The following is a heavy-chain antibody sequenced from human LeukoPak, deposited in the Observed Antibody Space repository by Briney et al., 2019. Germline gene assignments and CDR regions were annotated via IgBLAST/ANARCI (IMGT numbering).Heavy chain of an antibody. V-gene: IGHV3-74*01. D-gene: IGHD3-22*01. J-gene: IGHJ4*02. CDR3: ARDPRDLYYYDSSGYFLDY. Sequence: PGGSLRLSCAASGFTFSSYWMHWVRQAPGKGLVWVSSINSDGSSTSYADSVRGRFTISRDNAKNTLYLQMNSLRAEDTAVYYCARDPRDLYYYDSSGYFLDYWGQGTLVTVSS. CDR1: GFTFSSYW. CDR2: INSDGSST.